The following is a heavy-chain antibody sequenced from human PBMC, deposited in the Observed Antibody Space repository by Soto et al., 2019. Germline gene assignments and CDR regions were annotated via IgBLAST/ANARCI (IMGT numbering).Heavy chain of an antibody. V-gene: IGHV6-1*01. J-gene: IGHJ6*02. D-gene: IGHD2-15*01. Sequence: PSQTLSLTCVCSGDTVSSNSVAWNWVRQSPSRGLEWLGRTYYRSRWYSDYAVSVRSRIDINADTSKNQVSLQLNSVTPEDTAVYYCARSEEDSDYYYYGMDDGCQGTTDTVSS. CDR1: GDTVSSNSVA. CDR3: ARSEEDSDYYYYGMDD. CDR2: TYYRSRWYS.